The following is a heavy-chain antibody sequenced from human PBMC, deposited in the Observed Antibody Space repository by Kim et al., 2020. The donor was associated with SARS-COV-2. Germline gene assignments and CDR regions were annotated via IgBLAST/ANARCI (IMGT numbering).Heavy chain of an antibody. J-gene: IGHJ4*02. CDR3: ARHQLLVTPDY. D-gene: IGHD6-19*01. V-gene: IGHV5-10-1*01. Sequence: NYSPSSQGHVTISADKSISTAYLQWSSLKASDTAMYYCARHQLLVTPDYWGQGTLVTVSS.